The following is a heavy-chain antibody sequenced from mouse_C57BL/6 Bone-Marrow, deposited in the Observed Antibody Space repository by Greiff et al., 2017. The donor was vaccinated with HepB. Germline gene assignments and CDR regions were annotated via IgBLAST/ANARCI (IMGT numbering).Heavy chain of an antibody. CDR2: IYPGSGST. CDR1: GYTFTSYW. Sequence: QVQLQQPGAELVKPGASVKMSCKASGYTFTSYWITWVKQRPGQGLEWIGDIYPGSGSTNYNEKFKSKATLTVDTSSSTAYMQLSSLTSEDSAVYYCAREDSPYYYAMDYWGQGTSVTVSS. J-gene: IGHJ4*01. CDR3: AREDSPYYYAMDY. V-gene: IGHV1-55*01.